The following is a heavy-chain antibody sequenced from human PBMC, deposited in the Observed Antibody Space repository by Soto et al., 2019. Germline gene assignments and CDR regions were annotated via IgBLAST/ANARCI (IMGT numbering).Heavy chain of an antibody. CDR3: ARIGYCSSTSCRDDAFDI. CDR1: GGSISSGGYY. V-gene: IGHV4-31*03. D-gene: IGHD2-2*03. CDR2: IYYSGST. Sequence: QVQLQESGPGLVKPSQTLSLTCTVSGGSISSGGYYWSWIRQHPGKGLEWIGYIYYSGSTYYNPSLKSRVTISVDTSKTQFSLKLSSVTAADTAVYYCARIGYCSSTSCRDDAFDIWGQGTMVTVSS. J-gene: IGHJ3*02.